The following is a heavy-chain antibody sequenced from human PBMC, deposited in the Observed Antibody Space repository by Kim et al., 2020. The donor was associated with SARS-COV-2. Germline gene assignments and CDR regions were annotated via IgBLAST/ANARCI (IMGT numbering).Heavy chain of an antibody. CDR1: GFTFSSYG. CDR3: AKDHYDFWSGYYTYYYYGMDV. V-gene: IGHV3-30*18. CDR2: ISYDGSNK. J-gene: IGHJ6*02. D-gene: IGHD3-3*01. Sequence: GGSLRLSCAASGFTFSSYGMHWVRQAPGKGLEWVAVISYDGSNKYYADSVKGRFTISRDNSKNTLYLQMNSLRAEDTAVYYCAKDHYDFWSGYYTYYYYGMDVWGQGTTVTVSS.